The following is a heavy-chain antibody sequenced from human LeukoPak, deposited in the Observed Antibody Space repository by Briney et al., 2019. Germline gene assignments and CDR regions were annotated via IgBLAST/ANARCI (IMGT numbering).Heavy chain of an antibody. J-gene: IGHJ5*02. Sequence: SETLSLTCTVSGYSISSGYYWGWIRQPPGKGLEWIGSIYHSGSTYYNPSLKSRVTISVDTSKNQFFLKLSSVTAADTAVYYCAKNGQSGFSFDPWGQGTLVTVSS. CDR2: IYHSGST. D-gene: IGHD3-3*01. CDR3: AKNGQSGFSFDP. CDR1: GYSISSGYY. V-gene: IGHV4-38-2*02.